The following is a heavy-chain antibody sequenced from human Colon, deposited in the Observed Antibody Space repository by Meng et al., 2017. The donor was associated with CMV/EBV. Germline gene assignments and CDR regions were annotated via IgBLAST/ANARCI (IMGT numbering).Heavy chain of an antibody. CDR2: ISGSGGST. Sequence: GESLKISCAASGFTFSSYAMSWVRQAPGKGLEWVSAISGSGGSTYYADSVKGRFTISRDNSKNTLYLQMNSLRAEDTAVYYCAKVALCTNGVCQYGMDVWGQGTTVTVSS. CDR1: GFTFSSYA. CDR3: AKVALCTNGVCQYGMDV. D-gene: IGHD2-8*01. V-gene: IGHV3-23*01. J-gene: IGHJ6*02.